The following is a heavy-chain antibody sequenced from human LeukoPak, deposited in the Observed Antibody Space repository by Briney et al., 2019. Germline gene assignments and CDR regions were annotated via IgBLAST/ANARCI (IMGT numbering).Heavy chain of an antibody. CDR1: GGSISSYY. J-gene: IGHJ3*02. CDR3: ARHRGYSYGSDAFDI. D-gene: IGHD5-18*01. CDR2: IYYSGST. V-gene: IGHV4-59*08. Sequence: PETLSLTCTVSGGSISSYYWSWIRQPPGKGLEWIGYIYYSGSTNYNPSLKSRVTISVDTSKNQFSLKLSSVTAADTAVYYCARHRGYSYGSDAFDIWGQGTMVTVSS.